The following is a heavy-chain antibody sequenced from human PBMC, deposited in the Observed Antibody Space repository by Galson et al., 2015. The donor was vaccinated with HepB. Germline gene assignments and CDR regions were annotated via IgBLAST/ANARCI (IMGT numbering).Heavy chain of an antibody. V-gene: IGHV1-18*01. J-gene: IGHJ6*02. Sequence: SVKVSCKVSGYTFTTFGISYVRQAPGIGLEWIRRITPYNGNTNYAQKLQGRLTMTTDTSTRTAYMELRSTRSDDTAVYYCARDDGSSTDCRELYGMDAWGQGTTVTVSS. CDR2: ITPYNGNT. CDR1: GYTFTTFG. CDR3: ARDDGSSTDCRELYGMDA. D-gene: IGHD2-2*01.